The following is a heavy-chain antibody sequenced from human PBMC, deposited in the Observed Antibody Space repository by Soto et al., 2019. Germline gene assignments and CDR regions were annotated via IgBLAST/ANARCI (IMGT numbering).Heavy chain of an antibody. D-gene: IGHD4-17*01. J-gene: IGHJ4*02. CDR1: GFPFSSYS. V-gene: IGHV3-48*01. CDR2: ISSSSSTI. CDR3: ARDINYGLFDY. Sequence: SLRLSCAASGFPFSSYSMNWVRQAPGQGLEWVSYISSSSSTIYCADSVKGRFTISRDNAKNSLYLQMNSLSAEDTAVYYCARDINYGLFDYWGQGTMVTAPQ.